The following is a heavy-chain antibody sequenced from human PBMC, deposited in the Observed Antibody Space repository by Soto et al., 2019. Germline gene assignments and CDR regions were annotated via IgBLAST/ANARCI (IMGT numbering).Heavy chain of an antibody. CDR3: AREGDGYNKGYNWFDP. Sequence: QVQLVQSGAEVKKPGASVKVSCKASGYTFTSYAMHWVRQAPGQRLEWMGWINAGNGNTKYSQKFQGRVTITRDTSASTAYMELSSLRSEDTAVYYCAREGDGYNKGYNWFDPWGQGTLVTVSS. J-gene: IGHJ5*02. CDR1: GYTFTSYA. D-gene: IGHD5-12*01. CDR2: INAGNGNT. V-gene: IGHV1-3*01.